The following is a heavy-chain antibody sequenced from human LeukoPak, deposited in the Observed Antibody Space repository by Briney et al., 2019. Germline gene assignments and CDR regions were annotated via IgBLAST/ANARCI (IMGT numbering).Heavy chain of an antibody. J-gene: IGHJ4*02. CDR2: ISRSGSTI. Sequence: GGSLRLSCAASGFTFSSYEMNWVRQAPGKGLECVSYISRSGSTIYYAESVKGRFTISRDNAKNSLHLQMNSLRAEDTAVYYCASSTPLWFGELSDYWGQGTLVTVSS. V-gene: IGHV3-48*03. D-gene: IGHD3-10*01. CDR1: GFTFSSYE. CDR3: ASSTPLWFGELSDY.